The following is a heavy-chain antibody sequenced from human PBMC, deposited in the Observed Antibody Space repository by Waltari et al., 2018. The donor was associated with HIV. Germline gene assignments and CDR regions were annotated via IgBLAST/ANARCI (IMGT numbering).Heavy chain of an antibody. CDR1: GFSLSTTGMR. J-gene: IGHJ4*02. Sequence: QVTLKESGPALVKPTQTLTLTCTFSGFSLSTTGMRVSWIRQSPGKAPECLARIDWDDEKFYSTSLKPRLTIIKDTSKNQVVLILTNTGPVDTGTYYCARTYCSSRGCNGRQYSLDQWGQGILVTVSS. V-gene: IGHV2-70*04. CDR2: IDWDDEK. D-gene: IGHD2-2*01. CDR3: ARTYCSSRGCNGRQYSLDQ.